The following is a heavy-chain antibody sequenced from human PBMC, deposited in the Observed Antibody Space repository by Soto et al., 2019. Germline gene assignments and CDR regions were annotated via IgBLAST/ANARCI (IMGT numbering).Heavy chain of an antibody. CDR3: ARVLRGFDP. Sequence: VASVKVSCKASGYTFTSYAMHWVRQAPGQRLEWMGWINAGNGNTKYSQKLQGRVTITRDTSTSTAYMELRSLRSDDTAVYYCARVLRGFDPWGQGTLVTVSS. CDR1: GYTFTSYA. D-gene: IGHD3-3*01. CDR2: INAGNGNT. V-gene: IGHV1-3*01. J-gene: IGHJ5*02.